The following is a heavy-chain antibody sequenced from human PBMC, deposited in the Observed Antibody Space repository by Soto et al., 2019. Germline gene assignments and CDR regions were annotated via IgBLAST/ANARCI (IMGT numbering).Heavy chain of an antibody. CDR2: VYYSGTT. Sequence: PSETLSLTCSVSGGSISSRNYYWGWIRQPPGKGLEWIGSVYYSGTTYYNPSLKSRVTISVDMSENQFSLKLSSVTAADTAVYYCARQQGGSSWPREFDPWGQGTLVTVSS. CDR1: GGSISSRNYY. V-gene: IGHV4-39*01. D-gene: IGHD6-13*01. CDR3: ARQQGGSSWPREFDP. J-gene: IGHJ5*02.